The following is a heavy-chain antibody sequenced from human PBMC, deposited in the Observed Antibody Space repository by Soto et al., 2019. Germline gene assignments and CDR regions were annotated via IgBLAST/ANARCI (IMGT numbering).Heavy chain of an antibody. CDR1: GFTFSRFS. CDR2: VSYDGSTT. J-gene: IGHJ4*02. V-gene: IGHV3-30-3*01. D-gene: IGHD3-10*01. Sequence: QVQLVESGGGVVQPGRSLRLSCVASGFTFSRFSMHWARQAPGKGLEWVAVVSYDGSTTYYVDSVRGRFTISRDISGNTLALKIDRLRPGDTAVFYCVRDGPNCPYDGYYWGQGTPVTVSS. CDR3: VRDGPNCPYDGYY.